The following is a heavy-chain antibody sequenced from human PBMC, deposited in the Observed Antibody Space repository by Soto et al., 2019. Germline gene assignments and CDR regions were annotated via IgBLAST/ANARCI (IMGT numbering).Heavy chain of an antibody. CDR3: ARHGSSSTSNYYYYGMDV. D-gene: IGHD3-10*01. CDR1: GYSFTTYW. V-gene: IGHV5-51*01. Sequence: GESLKISCKASGYSFTTYWIGWVRQMPGRGLEWMGIIYPGDSDTRYSPSFQGQVTISADKSISTTYLQWSSLKASDTAMYYCARHGSSSTSNYYYYGMDVWGQGTTVTVPS. J-gene: IGHJ6*02. CDR2: IYPGDSDT.